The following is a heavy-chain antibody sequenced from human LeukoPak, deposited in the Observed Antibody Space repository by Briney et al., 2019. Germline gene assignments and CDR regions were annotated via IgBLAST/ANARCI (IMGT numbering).Heavy chain of an antibody. CDR1: GYTFTSYY. V-gene: IGHV3-23*01. D-gene: IGHD3-9*01. CDR3: AKVPRQHDNWFDP. Sequence: SCKASGYTFTSYYMHWVRQAPGKGLEWVSAISGSGGSTYYADSVKGRFTISRDNSKNTLYLQMNSLRAEDTAIYYCAKVPRQHDNWFDPWGQGTLVTVSS. CDR2: ISGSGGST. J-gene: IGHJ5*02.